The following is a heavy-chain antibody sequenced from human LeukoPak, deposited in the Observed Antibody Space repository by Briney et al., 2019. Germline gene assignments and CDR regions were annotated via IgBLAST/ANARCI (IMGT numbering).Heavy chain of an antibody. CDR2: INPYSGGT. D-gene: IGHD2-2*01. V-gene: IGHV1-2*02. Sequence: GASVKVSCKASGYSFTGYYMHWVRQAPGQGLEWMGWINPYSGGTNYAQKFQGRVTMTRDTSISTAYMELSRLRSDDTAAYYCVRDRTKYCSSTSCPLDYWGQGTLVTVSS. CDR3: VRDRTKYCSSTSCPLDY. CDR1: GYSFTGYY. J-gene: IGHJ4*02.